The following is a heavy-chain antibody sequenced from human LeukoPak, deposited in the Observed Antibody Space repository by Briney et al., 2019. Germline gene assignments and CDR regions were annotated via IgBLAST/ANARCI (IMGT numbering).Heavy chain of an antibody. Sequence: SETLSLTCAVYGGSFSGYYWSWIRPPPGKGLEWIGEINHSGSTNYNPSLKSRVTISVDTSKNQFSLKLSSVTAADTAVYYCARRDLSWFDPWGQGTLVTVSS. J-gene: IGHJ5*02. CDR2: INHSGST. CDR3: ARRDLSWFDP. D-gene: IGHD3-3*01. CDR1: GGSFSGYY. V-gene: IGHV4-34*01.